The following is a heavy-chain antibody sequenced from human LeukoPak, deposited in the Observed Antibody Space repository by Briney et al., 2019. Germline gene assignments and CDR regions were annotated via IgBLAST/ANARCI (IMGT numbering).Heavy chain of an antibody. J-gene: IGHJ4*01. Sequence: KPAGSLRLSCAASRFTFNTYSMNRDRQAQGKGLEWVSSTSSHSPDIYYTDSVKGRFTISSDKARNSLHLQMNSLRAEDTAVYYCGRDDRDISSFRFDYWGHGILVTVSS. CDR2: TSSHSPDI. CDR3: GRDDRDISSFRFDY. CDR1: RFTFNTYS. V-gene: IGHV3-21*01. D-gene: IGHD6-6*01.